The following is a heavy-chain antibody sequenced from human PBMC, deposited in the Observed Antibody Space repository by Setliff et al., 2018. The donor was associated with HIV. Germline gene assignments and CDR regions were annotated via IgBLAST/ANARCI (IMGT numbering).Heavy chain of an antibody. CDR1: GFRFRSHG. CDR2: ISGAGATT. J-gene: IGHJ6*02. CDR3: ARDLVVVVPAAIGSGYYYYGMDV. Sequence: GGSLRLSCAASGFRFRSHGIHWVRQAPGKGLEWVAGISGAGATTYYADSVKGRFTISRDNAKNSLYLQMNSLRAEDTAVYYCARDLVVVVPAAIGSGYYYYGMDVWGQGTTVTVSS. D-gene: IGHD2-2*01. V-gene: IGHV3-23*01.